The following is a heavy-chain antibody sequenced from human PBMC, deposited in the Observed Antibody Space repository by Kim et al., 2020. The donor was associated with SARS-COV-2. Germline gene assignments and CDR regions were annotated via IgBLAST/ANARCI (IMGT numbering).Heavy chain of an antibody. CDR3: ARVSVPGKVVYYYGSGSYPDV. CDR1: GGSVSSGSYY. D-gene: IGHD3-10*01. V-gene: IGHV4-61*01. Sequence: SETLSLTCTVSGGSVSSGSYYWSWIRQPPGKGLEWIGYIYYSGSTNYNPSLKSRVTISVDTSKNQFSLKLSSVTAADTAVYYCARVSVPGKVVYYYGSGSYPDVWGQGTTVTVSS. CDR2: IYYSGST. J-gene: IGHJ6*02.